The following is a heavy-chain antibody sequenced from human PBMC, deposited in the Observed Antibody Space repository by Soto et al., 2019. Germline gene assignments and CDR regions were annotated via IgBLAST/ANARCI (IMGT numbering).Heavy chain of an antibody. CDR3: ARLAPYRGSYAGLFDY. V-gene: IGHV4-39*01. J-gene: IGHJ4*02. D-gene: IGHD1-26*01. CDR2: IYYSGNT. Sequence: PSEILSLTCTVSGGSISSSDYYWGWIRQPPGKGLEWIATIYYSGNTYYNPSLKSRITISIDTSKKQFSLRLGSVTAADTAVYYCARLAPYRGSYAGLFDYWGQGTLVTVSS. CDR1: GGSISSSDYY.